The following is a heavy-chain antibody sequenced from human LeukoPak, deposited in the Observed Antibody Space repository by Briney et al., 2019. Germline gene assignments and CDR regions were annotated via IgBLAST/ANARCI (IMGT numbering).Heavy chain of an antibody. Sequence: GGSLRLSCAASGFTLSNAWMSWVRQAPGKGLEWVGRIKSKTDGGTTDYAAPVKGRFTISRDDSKNTLYLQMNSLKTEDTAVYYCTTGICSSTSCYDAFDIWGQGTMVTVSS. CDR2: IKSKTDGGTT. V-gene: IGHV3-15*01. CDR3: TTGICSSTSCYDAFDI. J-gene: IGHJ3*02. CDR1: GFTLSNAW. D-gene: IGHD2-2*01.